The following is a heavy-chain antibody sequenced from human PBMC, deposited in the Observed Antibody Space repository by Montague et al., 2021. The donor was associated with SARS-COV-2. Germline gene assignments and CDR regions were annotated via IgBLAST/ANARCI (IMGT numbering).Heavy chain of an antibody. D-gene: IGHD3-22*01. CDR2: IYTSGST. J-gene: IGHJ3*02. CDR3: ARGALFYDSSGYYSDAFDI. CDR1: GGSISSYY. Sequence: SESLSLTCTVSGGSISSYYWKWIRQSPGKGLEWIGRIYTSGSTNYDPSLKSRVTMSVDTSKNQFSLKLSSVTAADTAVYYCARGALFYDSSGYYSDAFDIWGQGTMVTVSS. V-gene: IGHV4-4*07.